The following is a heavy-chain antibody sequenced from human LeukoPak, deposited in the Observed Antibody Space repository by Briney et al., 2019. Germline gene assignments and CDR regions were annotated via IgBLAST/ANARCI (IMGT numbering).Heavy chain of an antibody. J-gene: IGHJ4*02. V-gene: IGHV3-11*01. CDR1: GFTFFDYD. CDR2: ISSSGNTI. Sequence: GGSLRLSCAASGFTFFDYDMSWIRQAPGKGLEWVSYISSSGNTIYYTDSVKGRFTISRDNAKNSLYLQMNSLRAEDTAVYYCARGNYGFSEYFDYWGQGTLVTVSS. D-gene: IGHD4-17*01. CDR3: ARGNYGFSEYFDY.